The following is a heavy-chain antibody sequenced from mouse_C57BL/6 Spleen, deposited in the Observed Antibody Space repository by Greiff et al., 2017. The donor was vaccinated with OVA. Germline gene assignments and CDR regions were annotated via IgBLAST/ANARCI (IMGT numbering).Heavy chain of an antibody. V-gene: IGHV1-15*01. Sequence: LQESGAELVRPGASVTLSCKASGYTFTDYEMHWVKQTPVHGLEWIGAIDPETGGTAYNQKFKGKAILTADKSSSTAYMELRSLTTEDSAVYYGTSGDYYGSSCYWYFDVWGTGTTVTVSS. D-gene: IGHD1-1*01. J-gene: IGHJ1*03. CDR3: TSGDYYGSSCYWYFDV. CDR2: IDPETGGT. CDR1: GYTFTDYE.